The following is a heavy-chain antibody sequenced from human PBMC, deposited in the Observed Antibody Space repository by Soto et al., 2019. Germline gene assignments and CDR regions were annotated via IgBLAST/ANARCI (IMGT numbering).Heavy chain of an antibody. J-gene: IGHJ3*02. Sequence: QVQLVQSGTGVKKPGASVKVSCKASGYTFTNYGISWVRQAPGQGLEWLAWINTYNGHTNYAQKLQGRVTLTTDTSTSTAYMELRSLRSDDTAVYYCARDLLYSSRSTVRFDIWGQGTMVTVSS. CDR3: ARDLLYSSRSTVRFDI. CDR1: GYTFTNYG. CDR2: INTYNGHT. V-gene: IGHV1-18*01. D-gene: IGHD6-13*01.